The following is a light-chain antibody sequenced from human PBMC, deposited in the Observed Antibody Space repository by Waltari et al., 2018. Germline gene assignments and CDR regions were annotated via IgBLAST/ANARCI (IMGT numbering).Light chain of an antibody. V-gene: IGKV3-20*01. Sequence: EIVLTQSPGTLSLSPGERATLSCRASQSVSSSYLAWYQQKPGQAPRLLIYAASRRATGIPDRFSGSGSGTDFSLTISTLEPEDFAIYYCQQYCFAPRTFGQGTKVEIK. CDR2: AAS. CDR1: QSVSSSY. CDR3: QQYCFAPRT. J-gene: IGKJ1*01.